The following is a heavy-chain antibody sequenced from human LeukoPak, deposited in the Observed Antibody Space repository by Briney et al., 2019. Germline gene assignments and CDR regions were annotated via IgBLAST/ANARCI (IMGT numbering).Heavy chain of an antibody. Sequence: GESLKISCKGSGYSFTNYWIGWVRQMPGKGLEWMGIIYPGDSDTRYSPSFQGQVTISADKSISTAYLQWSSLRASDSAMYYCALKSRGYCSGGRCCIGYWGQGTLVTVSS. CDR3: ALKSRGYCSGGRCCIGY. V-gene: IGHV5-51*01. D-gene: IGHD2-15*01. CDR2: IYPGDSDT. CDR1: GYSFTNYW. J-gene: IGHJ4*02.